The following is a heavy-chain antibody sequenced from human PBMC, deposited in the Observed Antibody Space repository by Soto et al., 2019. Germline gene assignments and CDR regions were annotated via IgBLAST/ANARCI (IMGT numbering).Heavy chain of an antibody. Sequence: QVQLRESGPGLVKPSGTLSLTCAVSGGSISSSNWWSWVRRPPEKGLEWIGEIYHSGSTNYNPSLKSRVTISVDKSKNQFSLKLSSVTAADTAVYYCATYYYGSGSYCLNYWGQGTLVTVSS. D-gene: IGHD3-10*01. CDR3: ATYYYGSGSYCLNY. V-gene: IGHV4-4*02. J-gene: IGHJ4*02. CDR1: GGSISSSNW. CDR2: IYHSGST.